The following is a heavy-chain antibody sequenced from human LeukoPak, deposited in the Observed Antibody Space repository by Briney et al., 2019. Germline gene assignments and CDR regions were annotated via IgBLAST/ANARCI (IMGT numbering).Heavy chain of an antibody. V-gene: IGHV1-69*04. CDR1: GGTFSSYA. J-gene: IGHJ5*02. D-gene: IGHD3-22*01. Sequence: SVKVSCKASGGTFSSYAISWVRQAPGQGLEWMGRIIPILGIANYAQKFQGRVTITADKSTSTAYMELSSVTAADTAVYYCARHVVPYDSSGYSFWFDPWGQGTLVTVSS. CDR2: IIPILGIA. CDR3: ARHVVPYDSSGYSFWFDP.